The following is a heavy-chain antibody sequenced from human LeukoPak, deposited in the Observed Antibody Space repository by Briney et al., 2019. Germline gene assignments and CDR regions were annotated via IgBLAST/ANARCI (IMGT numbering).Heavy chain of an antibody. CDR3: ARDPRLRNDIVVVPAAIRDYYYSYYMDV. Sequence: PGGSLRLSCAASGFTFSSYAMSWVRQAPGKGLVWVSRINPDGSSTSYADSVKGRFTISRDNAKNTLYLQMNSLRAEDTAVYYCARDPRLRNDIVVVPAAIRDYYYSYYMDVWGKGTTVTVSS. CDR2: INPDGSST. D-gene: IGHD2-2*02. J-gene: IGHJ6*03. CDR1: GFTFSSYA. V-gene: IGHV3-74*01.